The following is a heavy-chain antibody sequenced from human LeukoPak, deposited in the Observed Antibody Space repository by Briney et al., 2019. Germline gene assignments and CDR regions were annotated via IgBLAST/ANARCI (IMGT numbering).Heavy chain of an antibody. CDR2: ISGSGGST. CDR1: GFTFSSYA. D-gene: IGHD5-18*01. J-gene: IGHJ4*02. Sequence: PGGALRLSCAASGFTFSSYAMSWVRQAPGKGLEWVSAISGSGGSTYYADSVEGRFTISRDNSKNTVYLQMNSLRAEDTAVLYCAEGGRFGYNYGYLDYWGQGTLVTVSS. CDR3: AEGGRFGYNYGYLDY. V-gene: IGHV3-23*01.